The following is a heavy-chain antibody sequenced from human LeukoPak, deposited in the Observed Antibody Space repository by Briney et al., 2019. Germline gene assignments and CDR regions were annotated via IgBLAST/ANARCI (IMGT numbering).Heavy chain of an antibody. D-gene: IGHD1-26*01. CDR2: FHLKRRT. CDR1: RGSISSTNW. J-gene: IGHJ4*02. CDR3: SRESGPFSPFGF. Sequence: PSETLSLTCVVSRGSISSTNWWSWVRQAPGQGLEWIGEFHLKRRTNYSPYLNNRVTMSLDESKTHLYLTLASVTAADTAVYFCSRESGPFSPFGFGGLGTLVSVTS. V-gene: IGHV4-4*02.